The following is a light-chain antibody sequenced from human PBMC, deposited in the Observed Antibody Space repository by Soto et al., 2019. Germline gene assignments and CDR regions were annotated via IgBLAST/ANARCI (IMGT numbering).Light chain of an antibody. J-gene: IGKJ1*01. CDR2: KAS. CDR1: QSISSW. Sequence: DIQMTQSPSTLFSSVGYIVTSTCRAIQSISSWLSWYQQKPGRGPKLLIYKASSLESGVQSRLRGSGSGKEFTLTISSLQPDDFETYYCQKYNSQWTFGPGTKVEIK. V-gene: IGKV1-5*03. CDR3: QKYNSQWT.